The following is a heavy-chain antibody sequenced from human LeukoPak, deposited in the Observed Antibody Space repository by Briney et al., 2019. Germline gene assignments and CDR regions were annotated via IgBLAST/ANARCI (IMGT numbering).Heavy chain of an antibody. V-gene: IGHV3-30-3*01. J-gene: IGHJ4*02. CDR2: ISYDGSNK. Sequence: SGRSLRLSCAASGFTFSSYAMHWVRQAPGKGLEWVAVISYDGSNKYYADSVKGRFTISRDNSKNTLYLQMNSPRAEDTAVYYCARGGPGSITMIVVVIKYYFDYWGQGTLVTVSS. CDR1: GFTFSSYA. D-gene: IGHD3-22*01. CDR3: ARGGPGSITMIVVVIKYYFDY.